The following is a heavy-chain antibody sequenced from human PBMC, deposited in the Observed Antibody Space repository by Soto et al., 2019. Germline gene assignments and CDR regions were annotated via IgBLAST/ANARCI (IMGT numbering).Heavy chain of an antibody. D-gene: IGHD6-25*01. Sequence: QITLKESGPTLVKSTQTLTLTCSFSGFSFTATGVGVGWIRQPPGKALEWLAIIYWDDDKLYNPSLKSRLTTTRDTSNNQVVLRMANVTPLDTAPYYCAHRNSDGYNEGTFGIWGQGTLVTVSS. V-gene: IGHV2-5*02. J-gene: IGHJ4*02. CDR1: GFSFTATGVG. CDR2: IYWDDDK. CDR3: AHRNSDGYNEGTFGI.